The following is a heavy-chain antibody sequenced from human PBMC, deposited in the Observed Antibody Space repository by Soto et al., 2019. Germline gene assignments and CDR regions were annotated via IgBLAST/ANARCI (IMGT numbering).Heavy chain of an antibody. CDR2: INPNSGGT. Sequence: AASVKVSCKASGYTFTGYYMHWVRQAPGQGLEWMGWINPNSGGTNYAQKFQGWVTMTRDTSISTAYMELSRLRSDDTAVYYCAREEGLLWFGNYYYGMDVWGQGTTVTV. CDR1: GYTFTGYY. D-gene: IGHD3-10*01. CDR3: AREEGLLWFGNYYYGMDV. V-gene: IGHV1-2*04. J-gene: IGHJ6*02.